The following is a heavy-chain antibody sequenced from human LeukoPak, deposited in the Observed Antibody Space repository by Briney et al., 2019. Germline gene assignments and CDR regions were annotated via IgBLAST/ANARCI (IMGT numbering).Heavy chain of an antibody. CDR1: GYTFSRYG. Sequence: ASVKVSCTASGYTFSRYGISWVRQAPGQGLEWMGWINTYNGNTNYAQKLQGRVTMTTDTSTSTAYMELRSLRSDDTAVYYCARRGRIVMVTAIPKDDAFDIWGQGTMVTVSS. CDR2: INTYNGNT. V-gene: IGHV1-18*01. J-gene: IGHJ3*02. CDR3: ARRGRIVMVTAIPKDDAFDI. D-gene: IGHD2-21*02.